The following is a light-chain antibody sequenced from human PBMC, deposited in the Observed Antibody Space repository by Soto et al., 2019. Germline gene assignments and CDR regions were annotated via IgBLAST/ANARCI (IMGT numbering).Light chain of an antibody. V-gene: IGLV1-44*01. CDR2: SNN. CDR3: AAWDDSLNGRV. Sequence: QSVLTQPPSASGTPGQRVTISCSGSSSNIGSKTVNWYQQLSGTAPKLLIYSNNQRPSGVLDRFSGSKSGTSASLAISGLQSEDEADYYCAAWDDSLNGRVFGGGTKLTVL. CDR1: SSNIGSKT. J-gene: IGLJ3*02.